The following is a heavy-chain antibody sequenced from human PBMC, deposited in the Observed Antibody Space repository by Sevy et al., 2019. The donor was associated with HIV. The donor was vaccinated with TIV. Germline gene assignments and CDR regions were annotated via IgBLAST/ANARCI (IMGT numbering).Heavy chain of an antibody. V-gene: IGHV3-23*01. CDR1: GFTFSSYA. CDR2: ISGSGGST. D-gene: IGHD3-10*01. J-gene: IGHJ6*02. CDR3: AKDLLRFGEHDVYYYYGMDV. Sequence: GGSLRLSCAASGFTFSSYAMSWVRQAPGKGLEWVSAISGSGGSTYYADSVKGRFTISRDNSKNTLYLQMNSQRAEDTAVYYCAKDLLRFGEHDVYYYYGMDVWGQGTTVTVSS.